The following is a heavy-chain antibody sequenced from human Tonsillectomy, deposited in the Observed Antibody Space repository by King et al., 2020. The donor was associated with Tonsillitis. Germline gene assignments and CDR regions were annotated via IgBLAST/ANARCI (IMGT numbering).Heavy chain of an antibody. D-gene: IGHD3-16*01. CDR3: VKGPDPSARGGEDWFDP. Sequence: VQLVESGGGLVQPGGSLRLSCSASGFTFSWHTMYWVRQAPGKGLEYVSSISNIEGRTTYYVESVKGRFIISRDNSKNTLYLQMSSLRLEDTAIYYCVKGPDPSARGGEDWFDPWGRGTLVTVSS. J-gene: IGHJ5*02. CDR2: ISNIEGRTT. CDR1: GFTFSWHT. V-gene: IGHV3-64D*06.